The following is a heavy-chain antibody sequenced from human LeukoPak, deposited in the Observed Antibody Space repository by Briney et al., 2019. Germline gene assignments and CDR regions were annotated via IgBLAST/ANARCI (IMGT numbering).Heavy chain of an antibody. V-gene: IGHV4-4*07. CDR1: GGSVSRYY. CDR2: IYTTGNT. D-gene: IGHD2-21*01. Sequence: SETLSLTCTVSGGSVSRYYWSWIRQPAGKGLEWIGLIYTTGNTNFNPSLESRVTMSVDTSENQFSLRLSSATAADTAVYYCAREGDSYYYMDVWGKGTTVTVSS. J-gene: IGHJ6*03. CDR3: AREGDSYYYMDV.